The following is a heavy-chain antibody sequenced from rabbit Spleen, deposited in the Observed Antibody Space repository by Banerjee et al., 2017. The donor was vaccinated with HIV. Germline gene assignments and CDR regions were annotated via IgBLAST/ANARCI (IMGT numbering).Heavy chain of an antibody. CDR3: ARGSAAMTMVITGYYLNL. Sequence: QEQLEESGGDLVKPEGSLTLTCTASGFSFSSSYYICWVRQAPGKGPEWIGCIYPDGRDSTAYASWAKGRFTISKTSSTTVTLQMTSLTAADTATYFCARGSAAMTMVITGYYLNLWGQGTLVTVS. V-gene: IGHV1S45*01. D-gene: IGHD2-1*01. J-gene: IGHJ4*01. CDR1: GFSFSSSYY. CDR2: IYPDGRDST.